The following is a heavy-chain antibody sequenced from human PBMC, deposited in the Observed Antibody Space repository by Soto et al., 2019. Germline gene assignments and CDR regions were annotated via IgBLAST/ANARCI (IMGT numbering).Heavy chain of an antibody. V-gene: IGHV1-69*06. CDR1: GGTFSSYA. CDR2: IIPIFGTA. Sequence: QVQLVQSGAEVKKPGSSVKVSCKASGGTFSSYAISWVRQAPGQGLEWMGGIIPIFGTANYAQKFQGRVTITADKSESTAYRELSSLISEDTAVYYCARGVNPDSSGYYGEEDSWGQGTLVTVSS. CDR3: ARGVNPDSSGYYGEEDS. D-gene: IGHD3-22*01. J-gene: IGHJ4*02.